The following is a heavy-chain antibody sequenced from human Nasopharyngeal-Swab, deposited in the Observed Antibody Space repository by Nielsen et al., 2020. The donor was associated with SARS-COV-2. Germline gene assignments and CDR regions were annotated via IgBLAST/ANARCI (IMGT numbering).Heavy chain of an antibody. CDR3: ARDGLDYDFWSAYCMDV. V-gene: IGHV3-21*01. D-gene: IGHD3-3*01. CDR1: GFTFNKYN. J-gene: IGHJ6*02. CDR2: ISSSSSYI. Sequence: GGSLRLSCAASGFTFNKYNFNWVRQAPGKGLEWVSSISSSSSYIYYADSVKGRFTISRDNAKNSSSLQMNSLRAEDTAVYYCARDGLDYDFWSAYCMDVWGQGTTVTVSS.